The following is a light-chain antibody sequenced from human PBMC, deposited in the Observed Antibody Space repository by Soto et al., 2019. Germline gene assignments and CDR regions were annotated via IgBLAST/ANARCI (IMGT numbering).Light chain of an antibody. J-gene: IGKJ1*01. CDR2: DAS. V-gene: IGKV1-5*01. CDR1: QSISSW. CDR3: QQYNSYLPA. Sequence: DIQMTQSPSTLSASIGDRVTLSCRASQSISSWLAWYQQKPGKVPKLLIYDASSLVSGVPSRFSGSGSGTEFTLTISSLQSDDFATYYCQQYNSYLPAFGQGTKVDIK.